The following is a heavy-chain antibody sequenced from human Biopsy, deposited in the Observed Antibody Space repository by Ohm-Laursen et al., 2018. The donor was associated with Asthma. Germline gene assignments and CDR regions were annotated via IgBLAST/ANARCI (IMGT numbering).Heavy chain of an antibody. J-gene: IGHJ6*02. CDR2: ISYDGSTK. Sequence: SLRLSCAAFGFTLTTYAIHWVRQAPGKGLEWVAVISYDGSTKYSADSVKGRFIVSRDISKNILSLQMNSLRPEDTAVYYCARGYSGSDRIVYYYSGLEVWGQGTTVTVSS. CDR3: ARGYSGSDRIVYYYSGLEV. D-gene: IGHD5-12*01. CDR1: GFTLTTYA. V-gene: IGHV3-30*03.